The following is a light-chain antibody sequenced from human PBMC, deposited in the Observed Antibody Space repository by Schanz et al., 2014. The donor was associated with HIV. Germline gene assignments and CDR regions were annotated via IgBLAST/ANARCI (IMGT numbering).Light chain of an antibody. Sequence: EIVLTQSPGTLSLSPGERATLSCRASQSVNSNFLGWYQQKPGQAPRLLIYGAFTRATGIPVRFSGRGSGTEFTLTISGLQSEDFALYYCQQYSDWPPSTFGQGTKVEIK. CDR1: QSVNSN. CDR2: GAF. J-gene: IGKJ2*01. V-gene: IGKV3-15*01. CDR3: QQYSDWPPST.